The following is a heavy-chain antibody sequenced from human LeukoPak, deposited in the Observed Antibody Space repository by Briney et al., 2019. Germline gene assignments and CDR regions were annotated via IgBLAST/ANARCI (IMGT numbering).Heavy chain of an antibody. CDR2: INPISGGT. D-gene: IGHD2-21*01. Sequence: ASVKVSCKASGYTFTGYYMHWVRQAPGQGLEWMGWINPISGGTNYAQKFQGRVTMTRDTSISTAYMELSRLRSDDTAVYYCARAPDGYCGGDCYPQGYWGQGTLVTVSS. CDR3: ARAPDGYCGGDCYPQGY. CDR1: GYTFTGYY. V-gene: IGHV1-2*02. J-gene: IGHJ4*02.